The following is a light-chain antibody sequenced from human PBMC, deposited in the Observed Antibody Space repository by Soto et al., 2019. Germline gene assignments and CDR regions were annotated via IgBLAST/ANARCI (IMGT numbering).Light chain of an antibody. CDR3: CSYAGINNLGV. J-gene: IGLJ1*01. V-gene: IGLV2-8*01. CDR2: EVN. Sequence: QSVLTQPPSASGSPGQSVTISCTGTSSDVGGYKYVCWYQQHPGKAPKLMIFEVNKRPSGVPDRLPGSKSGNTCSLAVFVLQAKDEADYYCCSYAGINNLGVVATGSKVT. CDR1: SSDVGGYKY.